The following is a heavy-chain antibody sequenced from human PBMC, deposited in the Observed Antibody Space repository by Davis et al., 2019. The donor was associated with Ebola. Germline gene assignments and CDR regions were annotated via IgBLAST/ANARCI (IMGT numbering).Heavy chain of an antibody. CDR2: INPNSGGT. V-gene: IGHV1-2*02. Sequence: ASVKVSCKASGYTFTGYYMHWVRQAPGQGLEWMGWINPNSGGTNYAQKFQGRVTMTRDTSISTAYMELSRLRSDDTAVYYCARDLGTYRYCSSTSCPTPDWGQGTLVTVSS. CDR3: ARDLGTYRYCSSTSCPTPD. D-gene: IGHD2-2*01. J-gene: IGHJ4*02. CDR1: GYTFTGYY.